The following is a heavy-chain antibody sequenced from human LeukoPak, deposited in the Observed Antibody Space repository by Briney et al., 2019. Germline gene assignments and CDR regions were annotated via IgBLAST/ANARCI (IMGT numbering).Heavy chain of an antibody. D-gene: IGHD5-12*01. CDR3: AGGTYSGYDS. V-gene: IGHV6-1*01. J-gene: IGHJ5*02. Sequence: SQTLSLTCAISGDSVSSNSEAWNWIRQSPSRGLEWLGRTYYRSKWYYDYVVSLKSRITIIPDTSKNQFSLQLSSVTPEDTAVYYCAGGTYSGYDSWGQGTLVTVSS. CDR1: GDSVSSNSEA. CDR2: TYYRSKWYY.